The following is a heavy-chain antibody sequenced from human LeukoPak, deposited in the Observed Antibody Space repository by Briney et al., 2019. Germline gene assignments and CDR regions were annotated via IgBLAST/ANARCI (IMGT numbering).Heavy chain of an antibody. CDR2: ISWNSGSI. CDR3: AKATQPNGYYDSSGYYFDY. Sequence: PGGSLRLSCAASGFTFDDYAMHCVRQAPGKGLEWVSGISWNSGSIGYADSVKGRFTISRDNAKNSLYLQMNSLRAEDTALYYCAKATQPNGYYDSSGYYFDYWGQGTLVTVSS. J-gene: IGHJ4*02. CDR1: GFTFDDYA. V-gene: IGHV3-9*01. D-gene: IGHD3-22*01.